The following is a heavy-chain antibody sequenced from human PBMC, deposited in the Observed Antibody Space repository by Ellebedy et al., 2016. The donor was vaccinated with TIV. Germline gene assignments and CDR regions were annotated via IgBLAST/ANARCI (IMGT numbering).Heavy chain of an antibody. V-gene: IGHV3-74*01. D-gene: IGHD7-27*01. CDR3: AKDHPLGIENFDY. CDR1: GFTFSSYW. CDR2: INSDGSSK. Sequence: GESLKIPCAGSGFTFSSYWMHWVRQAPGKGLVWVPRINSDGSSKSYADSVEGRFTISRDNAKNTLYLQMNSLRAEDTAVYYCAKDHPLGIENFDYWGHGTLVTVSS. J-gene: IGHJ4*01.